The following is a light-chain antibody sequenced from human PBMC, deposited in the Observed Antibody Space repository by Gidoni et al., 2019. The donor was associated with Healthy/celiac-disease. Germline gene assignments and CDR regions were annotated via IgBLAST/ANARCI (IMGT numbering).Light chain of an antibody. V-gene: IGKV3-15*01. CDR3: QQYNNWPPWT. CDR2: GAS. Sequence: IVLTQSPATLSVSPGQRATLSCRASQTVSSNLAWYQQKPGQAPRLLIYGASTRATGISARFSGSGSGTEFTLTISSLQPEDFAVYYCQQYNNWPPWTFGQGTKVEI. J-gene: IGKJ1*01. CDR1: QTVSSN.